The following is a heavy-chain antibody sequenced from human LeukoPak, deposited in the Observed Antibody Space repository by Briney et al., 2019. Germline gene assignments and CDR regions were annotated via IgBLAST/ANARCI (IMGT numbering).Heavy chain of an antibody. J-gene: IGHJ4*02. V-gene: IGHV4-30-4*08. Sequence: SETLSLTCTVSGGSISSGDYYWSWIRQPPGKGLEWIGYIYYSGSTYYNPSLKSRVTISVDTSKNQFSLKLSSVTAADTAVYHCARDPAVLWFGESDWGQGTLVTVSS. CDR3: ARDPAVLWFGESD. D-gene: IGHD3-10*01. CDR2: IYYSGST. CDR1: GGSISSGDYY.